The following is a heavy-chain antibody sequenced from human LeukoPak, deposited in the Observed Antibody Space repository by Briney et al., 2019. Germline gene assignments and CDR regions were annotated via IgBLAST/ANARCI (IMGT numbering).Heavy chain of an antibody. CDR3: ARELVGWNYFYYYYMDV. Sequence: GGSPRLSCTASGFTFSSYNMNWVRQAPGKGLEWVSSISSSGSYIYYSDSVKGRFTTSRDNAKNSLYLQMNSLRAEDTAVYFCARELVGWNYFYYYYMDVWGKGTTVTGSS. CDR2: ISSSGSYI. V-gene: IGHV3-21*01. J-gene: IGHJ6*03. CDR1: GFTFSSYN. D-gene: IGHD6-6*01.